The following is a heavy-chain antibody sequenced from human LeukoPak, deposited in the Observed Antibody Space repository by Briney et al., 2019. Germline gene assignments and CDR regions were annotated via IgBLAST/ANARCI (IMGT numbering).Heavy chain of an antibody. D-gene: IGHD2-2*01. Sequence: PSETLSLTCTVSGVSISSGNYYWSWIRQPAGKGLEWVGRIYTSGSANYNPSLKSRVIISIDSSKNQISLKLSSVTAADTAVYYCARVGKYCSSTSCYQAYYYYYMDVWGKGTTVTISS. V-gene: IGHV4-61*02. CDR1: GVSISSGNYY. CDR3: ARVGKYCSSTSCYQAYYYYYMDV. J-gene: IGHJ6*03. CDR2: IYTSGSA.